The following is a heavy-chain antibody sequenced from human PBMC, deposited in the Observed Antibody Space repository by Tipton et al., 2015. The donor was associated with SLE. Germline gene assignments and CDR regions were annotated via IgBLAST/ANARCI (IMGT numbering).Heavy chain of an antibody. CDR3: ARGKISWAILVVRNYFDS. V-gene: IGHV4-34*01. CDR1: GGSLNDYY. D-gene: IGHD2-21*01. J-gene: IGHJ4*02. CDR2: VNSSGSG. Sequence: TLSLTCAVYGGSLNDYYWSWIRQSPGKGLECIGEVNSSGSGNYNPSLKSRATISIDTSKNQFSLKLTSVTAADTAVYYCARGKISWAILVVRNYFDSWGQGTLVTVSS.